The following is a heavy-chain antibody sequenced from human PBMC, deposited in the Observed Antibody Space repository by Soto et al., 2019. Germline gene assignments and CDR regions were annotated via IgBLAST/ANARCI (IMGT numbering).Heavy chain of an antibody. J-gene: IGHJ4*02. CDR2: IYSSGNA. CDR1: GDSISGTSYR. CDR3: ARRIGGSYNFDN. Sequence: SETLSLTCTIPGDSISGTSYRWVWIRQAPGKGLEWLADIYSSGNAYYSPSLKSRVTISIDTSSNHFYLTLRSVTAADTAIYYCARRIGGSYNFDNWGQGTLVTVSS. V-gene: IGHV4-39*02. D-gene: IGHD2-15*01.